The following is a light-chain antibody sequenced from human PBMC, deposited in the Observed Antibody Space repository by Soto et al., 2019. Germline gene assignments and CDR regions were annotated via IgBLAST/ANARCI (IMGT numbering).Light chain of an antibody. Sequence: LTQPASVSGSPGQSITISCTGTSSDVGSYNLVSWYQHHPGKAPKLMIYEVSKRPSGVSNRFSGSKSGNTASLTISGLQAEDEADYYCCSYAGSSTLVFGTGTQLTVL. CDR3: CSYAGSSTLV. CDR2: EVS. V-gene: IGLV2-23*02. J-gene: IGLJ1*01. CDR1: SSDVGSYNL.